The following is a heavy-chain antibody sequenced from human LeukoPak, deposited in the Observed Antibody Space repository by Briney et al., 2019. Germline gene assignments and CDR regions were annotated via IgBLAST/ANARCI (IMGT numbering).Heavy chain of an antibody. J-gene: IGHJ6*03. D-gene: IGHD2-15*01. CDR2: INHSGST. CDR3: ARRHCSGGSCYSYYYYYYMDV. CDR1: GGSFSGYY. V-gene: IGHV4-34*01. Sequence: SETLSLTCAVYGGSFSGYYWSWIRQPPGKGPEWIGEINHSGSTNYNPSLKSRVTISVDTSKNQFSLKLSSVTAADTAVYYCARRHCSGGSCYSYYYYYYMDVWGKGTTVTISS.